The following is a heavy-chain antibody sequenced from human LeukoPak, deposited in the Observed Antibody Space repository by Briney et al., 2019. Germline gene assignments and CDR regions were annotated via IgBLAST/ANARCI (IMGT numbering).Heavy chain of an antibody. V-gene: IGHV3-53*01. D-gene: IGHD2-21*01. CDR2: IYSGGST. CDR1: GFTVSGNY. CDR3: ATLRLGYSFDY. J-gene: IGHJ4*02. Sequence: TGGSLRLSCAASGFTVSGNYMSWVRQAPGKGLEWVSIIYSGGSTYYADSVKVRFTISRDNSKNTLYLQMNSLRAEDTAVYYCATLRLGYSFDYWGQGTLVTVSS.